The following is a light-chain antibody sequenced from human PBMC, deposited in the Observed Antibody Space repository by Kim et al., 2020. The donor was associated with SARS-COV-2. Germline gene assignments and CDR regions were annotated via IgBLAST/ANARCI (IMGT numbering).Light chain of an antibody. Sequence: QSVLTQPPSAYGAPGQRVTISCSGGSSDIGSNPVYWFQQLPGTAPKLFIFGSDQRPSGVPDRFSGSKSGTSASLAISGLRSEDEADYYCATWDDSLSAYVFGTGTKVTVL. CDR1: SSDIGSNP. CDR2: GSD. V-gene: IGLV1-47*02. CDR3: ATWDDSLSAYV. J-gene: IGLJ1*01.